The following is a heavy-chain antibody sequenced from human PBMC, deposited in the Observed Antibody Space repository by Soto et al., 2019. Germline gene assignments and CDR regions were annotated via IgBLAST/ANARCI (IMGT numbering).Heavy chain of an antibody. Sequence: EVQLVESGGGLVQPGGSLRLSCAASGFTFSSYSMNWVRQAPGKGLEWVSYISSSSSTIYYADSVKGRFTISRDTAKNSLYLQMNSLRDEDTAVYYCARADDYYYYYGMDVWGQGTTVTVSS. J-gene: IGHJ6*02. CDR1: GFTFSSYS. CDR3: ARADDYYYYYGMDV. V-gene: IGHV3-48*02. CDR2: ISSSSSTI.